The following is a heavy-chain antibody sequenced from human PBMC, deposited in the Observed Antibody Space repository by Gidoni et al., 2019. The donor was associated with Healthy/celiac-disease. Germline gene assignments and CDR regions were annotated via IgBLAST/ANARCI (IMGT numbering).Heavy chain of an antibody. CDR1: GGSLRSYS. CDR3: ARYSYYYDSSGYYHNWYFDL. J-gene: IGHJ2*01. CDR2: IYSSVST. D-gene: IGHD3-22*01. Sequence: QVQLQESGPGLVKPSETLSLTCTVSGGSLRSYSWSWIRQPPGKGLEWIGYIYSSVSTNYNPSLKSRVTISVDTSKTQFSLKLSSVTAADTAVYYCARYSYYYDSSGYYHNWYFDLWGRGTLVTVSS. V-gene: IGHV4-59*01.